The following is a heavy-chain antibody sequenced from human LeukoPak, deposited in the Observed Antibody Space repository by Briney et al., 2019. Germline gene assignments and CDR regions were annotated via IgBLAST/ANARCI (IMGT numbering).Heavy chain of an antibody. CDR3: VIDEPNYAPYDFDY. CDR1: RFTFSNAW. V-gene: IGHV3-15*01. J-gene: IGHJ4*02. CDR2: IKSKADGETT. D-gene: IGHD4/OR15-4a*01. Sequence: PGGSLRLSXAASRFTFSNAWMNWVRQAPGKGVEWVGRIKSKADGETTDYAAPVKGRFTISRDDSNNMVYLQMNSLKIEDTAVYYCVIDEPNYAPYDFDYWGQGTLVTVSS.